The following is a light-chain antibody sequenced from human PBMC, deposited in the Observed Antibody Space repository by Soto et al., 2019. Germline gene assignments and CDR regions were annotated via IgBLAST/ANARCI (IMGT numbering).Light chain of an antibody. Sequence: DVQMTQSPSSLSASVGDRVTITCRASQGIAPYLAWFQQKPGKVPRLLIYATSTLQSGVPSRFSGSGSGTDFTLTISSLQPEDGATYYCQKYNRAPLTFGGGTKVEIK. CDR1: QGIAPY. CDR3: QKYNRAPLT. J-gene: IGKJ4*01. V-gene: IGKV1-27*01. CDR2: ATS.